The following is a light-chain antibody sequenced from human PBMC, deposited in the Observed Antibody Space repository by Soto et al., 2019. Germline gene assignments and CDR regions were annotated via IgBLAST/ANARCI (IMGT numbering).Light chain of an antibody. J-gene: IGKJ1*01. CDR3: QQYNNWPPWT. Sequence: IVMTQSPATVSVSPGERVTLSCRASQSVSSNLAWYQQKPGQAPRLLIYGASTRATGIPARFSGSGSGTEFTLTISSLQSEDFAVYYCQQYNNWPPWTFGQGTKVDIK. V-gene: IGKV3-15*01. CDR1: QSVSSN. CDR2: GAS.